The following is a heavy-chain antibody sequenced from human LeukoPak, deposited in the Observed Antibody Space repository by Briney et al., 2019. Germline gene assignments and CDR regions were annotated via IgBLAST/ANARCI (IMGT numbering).Heavy chain of an antibody. Sequence: SETLSLTCTVSGGSISSYYWSWIRQPPGKGLEWIGYIYYSGSTNYNPSLKSRVTISVDTSKNQFSLKLSSVTAADTAVYYCARATSTIRINGVWDYYGMDVWGQGTTVTVSS. V-gene: IGHV4-59*01. J-gene: IGHJ6*02. D-gene: IGHD2-8*01. CDR3: ARATSTIRINGVWDYYGMDV. CDR2: IYYSGST. CDR1: GGSISSYY.